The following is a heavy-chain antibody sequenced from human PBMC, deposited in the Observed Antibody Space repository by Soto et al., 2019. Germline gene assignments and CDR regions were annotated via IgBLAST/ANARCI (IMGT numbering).Heavy chain of an antibody. CDR1: VFTCSAYY. J-gene: IGHJ5*02. V-gene: IGHV3-11*06. CDR3: ARSGTSRRNWFDP. CDR2: ISSSSSYT. Sequence: GSLRLSCAASVFTCSAYYMSWIRQAPGKGLEWVSYISSSSSYTNYADSVKGRFTISRDNAKNSLYLQMNNLRAEDTAVYYCARSGTSRRNWFDPWGQGTLVTVS. D-gene: IGHD1-1*01.